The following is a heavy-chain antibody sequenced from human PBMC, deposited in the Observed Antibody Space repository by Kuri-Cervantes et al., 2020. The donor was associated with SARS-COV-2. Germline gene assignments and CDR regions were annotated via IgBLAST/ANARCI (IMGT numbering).Heavy chain of an antibody. V-gene: IGHV4-39*07. Sequence: SETLSLTCTVSGGSISSGGYYWGWIRQPPGKGLEWIGSIYYSGSTYYNPSLKSRVTISVDTSKNQFSLKLSSVTAADTAVYYCARILNSSGWPIDAFDIWGQGTMVTVSS. J-gene: IGHJ3*02. CDR3: ARILNSSGWPIDAFDI. CDR1: GGSISSGGYY. D-gene: IGHD6-19*01. CDR2: IYYSGST.